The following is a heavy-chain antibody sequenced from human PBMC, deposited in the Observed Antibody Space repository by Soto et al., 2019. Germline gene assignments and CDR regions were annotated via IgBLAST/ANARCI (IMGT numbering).Heavy chain of an antibody. V-gene: IGHV5-51*01. J-gene: IGHJ5*02. CDR1: GYRFTTYW. D-gene: IGHD3-22*01. Sequence: GESLKSSCKGSGYRFTTYWIGWVRQMPGKGLEWMGIIYPGDSDTRYSPSFQGQVTISADKSISTAYLQWSSLKASDTAMYYCARRSYDSSCYYNLFDPWGQGPLVTVSP. CDR2: IYPGDSDT. CDR3: ARRSYDSSCYYNLFDP.